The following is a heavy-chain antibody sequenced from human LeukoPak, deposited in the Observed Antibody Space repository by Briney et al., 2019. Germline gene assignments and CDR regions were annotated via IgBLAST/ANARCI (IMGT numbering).Heavy chain of an antibody. D-gene: IGHD6-13*01. CDR1: GFTFSSYA. J-gene: IGHJ4*02. CDR3: AKASSSWYGAQVDY. Sequence: GGSLRLSCAASGFTFSSYAMSWVRQAPGKGLEWVSGISGSGGSTYYADSVKGRFTISRDNSKNTLYLQMNSLRAEDTAVYYCAKASSSWYGAQVDYWGQGTLVTVSS. V-gene: IGHV3-23*01. CDR2: ISGSGGST.